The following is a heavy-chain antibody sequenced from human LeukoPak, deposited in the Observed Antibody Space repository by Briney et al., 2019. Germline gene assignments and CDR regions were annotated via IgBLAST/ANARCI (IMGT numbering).Heavy chain of an antibody. CDR3: AKDKSWNYGTLDY. Sequence: GGSLRLSCAASGFTFSSYAMSWVRQAPGKGLEWVSAISGSGGSTYYADSVKGRFTVSRDNSKNTLYLQMNSLRAEDTAVYYCAKDKSWNYGTLDYWGQGTLVTVSS. D-gene: IGHD1-7*01. CDR1: GFTFSSYA. J-gene: IGHJ4*02. CDR2: ISGSGGST. V-gene: IGHV3-23*01.